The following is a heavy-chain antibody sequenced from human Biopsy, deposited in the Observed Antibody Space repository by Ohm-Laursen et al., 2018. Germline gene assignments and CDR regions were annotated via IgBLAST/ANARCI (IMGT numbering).Heavy chain of an antibody. CDR3: ARDER. D-gene: IGHD5-24*01. V-gene: IGHV3-7*01. CDR2: INPDGSVK. CDR1: GFSFSSYG. J-gene: IGHJ4*02. Sequence: SLRLSCTASGFSFSSYGMHWVRQAPGKGLEWVANINPDGSVKYFADSVKGRFTISRDNAENSMYLQMSSLTVDDTAVYYCARDERWGQGTLVTVSS.